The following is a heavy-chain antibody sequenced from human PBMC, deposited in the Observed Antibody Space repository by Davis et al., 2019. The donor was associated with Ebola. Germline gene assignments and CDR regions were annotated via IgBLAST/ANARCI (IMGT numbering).Heavy chain of an antibody. CDR1: GYSFTSYW. CDR2: IHPGDSDT. Sequence: GESLNISCKGSGYSFTSYWIGWVRQMPEKGLEWMGIIHPGDSDTRYSPSFQGQVTISADKSISTAYLQWSSLKASDTAMYYFARHGAFGGPGDWGQGTLVTVSS. V-gene: IGHV5-51*01. D-gene: IGHD3-10*01. J-gene: IGHJ4*02. CDR3: ARHGAFGGPGD.